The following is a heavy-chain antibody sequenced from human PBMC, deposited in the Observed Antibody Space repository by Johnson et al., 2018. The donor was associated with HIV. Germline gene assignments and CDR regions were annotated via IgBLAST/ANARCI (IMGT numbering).Heavy chain of an antibody. CDR1: GFTFDDYA. D-gene: IGHD6-19*01. V-gene: IGHV3-9*01. Sequence: VQLVESGGGLVQPGRSLRLSCAASGFTFDDYAMHWVRQAPGKGLEWVSGISWNSGSIGYADSVKGRFTISRDNSKNTLSLQMNSLRAEDTAVYYCARDFSLVDGWSPFDIWGQGTMVTVSS. CDR3: ARDFSLVDGWSPFDI. J-gene: IGHJ3*02. CDR2: ISWNSGSI.